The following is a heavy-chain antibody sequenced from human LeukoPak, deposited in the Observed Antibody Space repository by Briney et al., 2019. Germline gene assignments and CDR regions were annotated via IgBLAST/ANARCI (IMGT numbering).Heavy chain of an antibody. CDR1: GYTFNANY. J-gene: IGHJ3*02. D-gene: IGHD2-15*01. Sequence: GASVKVSCKASGYTFNANYIHWVRQAPGQGLEGMGWINPNRGETNYSQKFQGRVIVTRDTSISTAYMELSTLTSDDTAVYYCARNGDMSAFDIWGQGTMVTVSS. V-gene: IGHV1-2*02. CDR3: ARNGDMSAFDI. CDR2: INPNRGET.